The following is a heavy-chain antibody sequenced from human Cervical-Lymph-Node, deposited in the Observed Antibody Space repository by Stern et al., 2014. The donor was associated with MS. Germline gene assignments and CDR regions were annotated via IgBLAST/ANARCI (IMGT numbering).Heavy chain of an antibody. CDR2: IYYLGNT. CDR1: GGSISSSDDY. D-gene: IGHD6-13*01. V-gene: IGHV4-39*01. Sequence: QVQLQESGPGLVKPWETLSLTCTVSGGSISSSDDYWGWVRQAPGKGLEWIGDIYYLGNTFYNPSLGSRVTISVGTSESQFSLKLNSVTAADTAVYFCARRRQLSTLYQFYYGMDVWGQGTTVTVSS. J-gene: IGHJ6*02. CDR3: ARRRQLSTLYQFYYGMDV.